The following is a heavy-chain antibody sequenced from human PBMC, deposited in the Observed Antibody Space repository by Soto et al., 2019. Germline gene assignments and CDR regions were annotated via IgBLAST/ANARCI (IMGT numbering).Heavy chain of an antibody. D-gene: IGHD2-21*02. CDR2: IWHDGSNK. CDR3: ARGGAYGGDGFTWYFDL. Sequence: QVQLVESGGGVVQPGRSLRLSCATFGFTFSNSGMHWVRQAPGKGLEGVAVIWHDGSNKFYVDSVKGRFTISRDNAKNMLYLQMNSLRDEDTAVYYCARGGAYGGDGFTWYFDLWGRGTLVTVSS. V-gene: IGHV3-33*01. CDR1: GFTFSNSG. J-gene: IGHJ2*01.